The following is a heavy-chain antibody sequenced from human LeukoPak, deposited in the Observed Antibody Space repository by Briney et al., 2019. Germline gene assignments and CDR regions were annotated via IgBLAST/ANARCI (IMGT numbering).Heavy chain of an antibody. J-gene: IGHJ6*03. CDR2: IYYSGST. Sequence: SETLSLTCTVSGGSISSYYWSWIRQPPGKGLEWIGYIYYSGSTNYNPSLKSRVTISGDTSKNHLSLKLSSVTAADTAVYYCARGAITIFGVVPKVYYYYYMDVWGKGTTVTVSS. CDR3: ARGAITIFGVVPKVYYYYYMDV. CDR1: GGSISSYY. V-gene: IGHV4-59*01. D-gene: IGHD3-3*01.